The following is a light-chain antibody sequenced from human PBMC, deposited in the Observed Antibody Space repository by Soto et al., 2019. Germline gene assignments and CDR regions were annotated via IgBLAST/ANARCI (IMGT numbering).Light chain of an antibody. J-gene: IGKJ1*01. Sequence: IVLTQSPGTLSLSPGERATLTCTASQSVSSSYLAWYQQKPGLAPRLLIYGTSTRATGIPARFRGSGSGTEFSLTISSLQSEDSAVYFCQQYNNWPRTFGQGTKVEIK. CDR3: QQYNNWPRT. V-gene: IGKV3-15*01. CDR1: QSVSSSY. CDR2: GTS.